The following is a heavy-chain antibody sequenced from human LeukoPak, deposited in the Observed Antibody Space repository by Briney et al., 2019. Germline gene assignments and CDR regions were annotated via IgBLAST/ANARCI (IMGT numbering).Heavy chain of an antibody. CDR1: GYTFTSYD. D-gene: IGHD3-10*01. CDR2: MNPNSGNT. CDR3: ARAATPRITMVQGPPHYFDY. Sequence: ASVKVSCKASGYTFTSYDINWVRQATGLGLEWMGWMNPNSGNTGYAQKFQGRVTMTRNTSISTAYMELSSLRSEDTAVYYCARAATPRITMVQGPPHYFDYWGQGTLVTVSS. V-gene: IGHV1-8*01. J-gene: IGHJ4*02.